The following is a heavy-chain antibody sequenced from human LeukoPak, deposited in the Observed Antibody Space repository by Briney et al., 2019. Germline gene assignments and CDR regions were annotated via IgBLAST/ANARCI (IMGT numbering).Heavy chain of an antibody. CDR3: ARVTKIFGVVILDY. J-gene: IGHJ4*02. Sequence: SQTLSLTCTVSSGSINSGTYYWSWIRQPAGKGLEWIGRIYTSGSTNYNPSLKSRVTISVDTSKNQFSLKLSSVTAADTAVYYCARVTKIFGVVILDYWGQGTLVTVSS. CDR2: IYTSGST. V-gene: IGHV4-61*02. CDR1: SGSINSGTYY. D-gene: IGHD3-3*01.